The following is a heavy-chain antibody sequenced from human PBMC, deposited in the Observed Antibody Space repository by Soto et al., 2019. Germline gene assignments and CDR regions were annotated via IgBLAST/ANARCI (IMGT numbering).Heavy chain of an antibody. V-gene: IGHV1-18*01. Sequence: ASVKVSCKASGYTFTSYGISWVRQAPGQGLEWMGWISAYNGNTNYAQKLQGRVTMTTDTSTSTAYMELRSVRSDDTAVYYCASNYGAYASHDYFDYWGQGPLVTVSS. D-gene: IGHD4-17*01. J-gene: IGHJ4*02. CDR1: GYTFTSYG. CDR2: ISAYNGNT. CDR3: ASNYGAYASHDYFDY.